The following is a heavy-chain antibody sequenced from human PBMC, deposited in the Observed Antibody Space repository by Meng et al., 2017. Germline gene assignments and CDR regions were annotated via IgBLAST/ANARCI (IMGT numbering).Heavy chain of an antibody. D-gene: IGHD6-19*01. CDR3: ARRVAVAGNTSRVRWFDP. Sequence: GPLVPSGAEVKKAGASVKVSCKASGYTFTDYHLHWVRQAPGQGLEWMGWINPHSGGTYFAQNFQGRVTLTSDTSISTAYMELSRLRSDDTAMYYCARRVAVAGNTSRVRWFDPWGQGTLVTVSS. CDR1: GYTFTDYH. J-gene: IGHJ5*02. CDR2: INPHSGGT. V-gene: IGHV1-2*02.